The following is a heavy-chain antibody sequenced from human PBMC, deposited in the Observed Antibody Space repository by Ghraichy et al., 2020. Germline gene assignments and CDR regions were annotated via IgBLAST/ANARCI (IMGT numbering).Heavy chain of an antibody. Sequence: GVLNISCAASGFTFSSYAMSWVRQAPGKGLEWVSAISGTGSYTYYADSVKGRFTISRDNSKSTLYLQMNSLRAEDTAVYYCAKSARGYSSSWYVKDVWGQGTTVTVSS. V-gene: IGHV3-23*01. CDR3: AKSARGYSSSWYVKDV. J-gene: IGHJ6*02. CDR2: ISGTGSYT. D-gene: IGHD6-13*01. CDR1: GFTFSSYA.